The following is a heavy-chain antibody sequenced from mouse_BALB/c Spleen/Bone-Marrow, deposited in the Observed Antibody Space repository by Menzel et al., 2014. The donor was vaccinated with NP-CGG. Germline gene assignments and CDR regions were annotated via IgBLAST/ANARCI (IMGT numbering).Heavy chain of an antibody. CDR3: ARHGSSGFDY. Sequence: VMLVESGAELMKPGASVKISCKATGYTFXTYWTEWVKQRPGHGLEWIGEILPGNGNTDYNEKFKGKATFTADTSSNTAYMQLSSLTSEDSAVFYCARHGSSGFDYWGQGTALTVSS. D-gene: IGHD1-1*01. J-gene: IGHJ2*01. CDR1: GYTFXTYW. CDR2: ILPGNGNT. V-gene: IGHV1-9*01.